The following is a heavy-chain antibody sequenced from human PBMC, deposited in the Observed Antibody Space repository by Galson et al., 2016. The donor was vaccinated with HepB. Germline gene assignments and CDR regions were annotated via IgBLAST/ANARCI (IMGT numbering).Heavy chain of an antibody. CDR3: ASQGPHDSYAPFHY. CDR1: GGSIRSDY. V-gene: IGHV4-59*01. J-gene: IGHJ4*02. Sequence: SETLSLTCTVSGGSIRSDYWSWMRKPPGKELEWLGYIYYSGTTKYNPSLKSRITISVDTSKNQVSLKLSSVIAADTAVYYCASQGPHDSYAPFHYWGQGTLVTVSS. D-gene: IGHD3-16*01. CDR2: IYYSGTT.